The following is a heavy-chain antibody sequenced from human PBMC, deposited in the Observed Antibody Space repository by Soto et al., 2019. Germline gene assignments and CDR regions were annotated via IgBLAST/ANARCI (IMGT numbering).Heavy chain of an antibody. J-gene: IGHJ4*02. Sequence: PGGSLRLSCSASGVTCSSYGMRWVRQAPGKGLEYVSAISSNGGSTYYADSVKGRFTISRDNSKNTLYLQMSSLRAEDTAVYYCVKGQQLETGHDYWGQGTLVTVSS. CDR3: VKGQQLETGHDY. CDR1: GVTCSSYG. D-gene: IGHD6-13*01. V-gene: IGHV3-64D*08. CDR2: ISSNGGST.